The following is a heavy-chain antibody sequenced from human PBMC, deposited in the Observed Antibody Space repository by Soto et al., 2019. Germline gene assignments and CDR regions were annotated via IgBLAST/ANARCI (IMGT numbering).Heavy chain of an antibody. CDR2: ISAYNGNT. CDR1: GYTFTSYG. J-gene: IGHJ4*02. Sequence: ASVKVSCKASGYTFTSYGISWVRQAPGQGLEWMGWISAYNGNTNYAQKLQGRVTMTTDTSTSTAYMELRSLRSDDTAMYYCARDTYDYVWGSYRIDYWGQGTLVTVSS. CDR3: ARDTYDYVWGSYRIDY. D-gene: IGHD3-16*02. V-gene: IGHV1-18*01.